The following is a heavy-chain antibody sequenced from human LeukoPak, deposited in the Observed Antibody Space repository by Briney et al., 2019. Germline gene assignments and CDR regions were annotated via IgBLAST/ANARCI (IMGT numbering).Heavy chain of an antibody. V-gene: IGHV4-39*01. J-gene: IGHJ4*02. D-gene: IGHD4-17*01. CDR1: GGSISSSSYY. CDR2: IYYSGST. CDR3: ARLQHLATVTTYFDY. Sequence: SETLSLTCTVSGGSISSSSYYWGWIRQPPGKGLEWIGSIYYSGSTYYNPSLKSRVTISVDTSKNQFSLKLSSVTAADTAVYYCARLQHLATVTTYFDYWGQGTLVTVCS.